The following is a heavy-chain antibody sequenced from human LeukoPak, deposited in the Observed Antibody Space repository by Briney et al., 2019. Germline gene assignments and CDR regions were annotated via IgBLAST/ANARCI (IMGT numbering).Heavy chain of an antibody. CDR2: ISSGGGST. Sequence: GGSLRLSCAASGLTFSIYAMSWVRQAPGRGLEWVSAISSGGGSTYYADSVKGRFTISRDNSKNTLYLQMNSLRAEDTAVYYCAKEPPYGSGSYFDYWGQGTLVTVSS. CDR3: AKEPPYGSGSYFDY. J-gene: IGHJ4*02. D-gene: IGHD3-10*01. V-gene: IGHV3-23*01. CDR1: GLTFSIYA.